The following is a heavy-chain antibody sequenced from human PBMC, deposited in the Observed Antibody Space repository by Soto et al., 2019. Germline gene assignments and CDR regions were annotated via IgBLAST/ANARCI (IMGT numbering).Heavy chain of an antibody. CDR1: GFTFSSYA. CDR3: AKYSSSVRYSSSWYGTPPTPFDY. J-gene: IGHJ4*02. Sequence: GVSLGLSCAASGFTFSSYAMSWVRQAPGKGLEWVSAISGSGGSTYYADSVKGRFTISRDNSKNTLYLQMNSLRAEDTAVYYCAKYSSSVRYSSSWYGTPPTPFDYWGQGTLVTVSS. D-gene: IGHD6-13*01. CDR2: ISGSGGST. V-gene: IGHV3-23*01.